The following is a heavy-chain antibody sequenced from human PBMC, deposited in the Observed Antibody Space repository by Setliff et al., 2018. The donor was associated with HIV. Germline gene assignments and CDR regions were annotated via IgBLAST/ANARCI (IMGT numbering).Heavy chain of an antibody. CDR3: ARLRITMIVVAPAGFYDP. CDR2: MYTSGST. V-gene: IGHV4-4*07. J-gene: IGHJ5*02. D-gene: IGHD3-22*01. Sequence: SETLSLTCTVSGGSISSYYWNWIRQPAGKGLGWIGRMYTSGSTNYNPSLKSRVTISVDTSKNQLSLKLSSVTAADTAMYYCARLRITMIVVAPAGFYDPWGQGTLVTVSS. CDR1: GGSISSYY.